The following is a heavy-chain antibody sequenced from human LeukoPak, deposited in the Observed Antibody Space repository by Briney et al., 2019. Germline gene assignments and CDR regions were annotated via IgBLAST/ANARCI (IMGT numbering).Heavy chain of an antibody. CDR1: GFTFSNYW. V-gene: IGHV3-74*01. CDR3: ARDREIAAGNFFDP. D-gene: IGHD6-13*01. CDR2: INRDGSST. Sequence: TGGSLRLSCAASGFTFSNYWMHWVRQAPGKGLVWVSRINRDGSSTTYADSVKGRFTISRDNAKNTLYLQMNNLRAEDTAVYSCARDREIAAGNFFDPWGQGTLVTVSS. J-gene: IGHJ5*02.